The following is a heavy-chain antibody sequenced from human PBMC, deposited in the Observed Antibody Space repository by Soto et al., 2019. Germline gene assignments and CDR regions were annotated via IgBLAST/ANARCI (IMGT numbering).Heavy chain of an antibody. CDR3: ANSPPHYDSSGEYFDN. J-gene: IGHJ4*02. CDR1: GGSISSFY. Sequence: PSETLSLTCTVSGGSISSFYWSWIRQPPGKGLEWIGYIYYSGSNNYNPSLKSRVTISVDTSKNQFSLKLISVTAADTAVYYFANSPPHYDSSGEYFDNWGQGTLVTVSS. CDR2: IYYSGSN. D-gene: IGHD3-22*01. V-gene: IGHV4-59*01.